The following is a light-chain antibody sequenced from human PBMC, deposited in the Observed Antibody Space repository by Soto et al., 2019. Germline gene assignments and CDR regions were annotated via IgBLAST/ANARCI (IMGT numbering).Light chain of an antibody. J-gene: IGLJ3*02. CDR1: SSDVGGYNY. V-gene: IGLV2-14*01. CDR3: SSYTGSSTLV. Sequence: QSALTQPASVSGSPGQSITISCTGTSSDVGGYNYVSWYQQHPGKAPKLMIYEVSHRPSGGSNRFSGSKSGNTASLTISGLQADDEADYYCSSYTGSSTLVFGGGTKVTVL. CDR2: EVS.